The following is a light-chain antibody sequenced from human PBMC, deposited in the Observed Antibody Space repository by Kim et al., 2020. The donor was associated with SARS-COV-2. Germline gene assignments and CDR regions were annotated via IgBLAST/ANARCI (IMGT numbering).Light chain of an antibody. V-gene: IGLV3-1*01. CDR1: KLGVKF. CDR2: QDD. Sequence: GSPGQTASIPCSGDKLGVKFACWFQQKPGQSPVLVIYQDDKRPSGIPERFSGSNSGNTATLTISGTQAMDEADYYCQAWDSGTGVFGTGTKVTVL. J-gene: IGLJ1*01. CDR3: QAWDSGTGV.